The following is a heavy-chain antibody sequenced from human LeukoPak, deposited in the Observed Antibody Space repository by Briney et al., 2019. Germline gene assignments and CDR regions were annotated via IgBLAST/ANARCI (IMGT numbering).Heavy chain of an antibody. J-gene: IGHJ4*02. CDR3: AKDRTSGWYEGFDY. Sequence: GGSLRLSCAASGFTFSSYGMHWVRQAPGKGLEWVAAIWYDGSNKYYADSVKGRFTISRDNSKNTLYLQMNSLRAEDTAVYYCAKDRTSGWYEGFDYWGQGTLVTVSS. D-gene: IGHD6-19*01. CDR2: IWYDGSNK. CDR1: GFTFSSYG. V-gene: IGHV3-30*02.